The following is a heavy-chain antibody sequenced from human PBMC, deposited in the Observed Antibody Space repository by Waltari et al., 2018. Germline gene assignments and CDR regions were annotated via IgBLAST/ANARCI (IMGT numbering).Heavy chain of an antibody. CDR3: ARDPRRSGGYSYGNYYYYGMDV. CDR1: GGTFSSYA. V-gene: IGHV1-69*12. D-gene: IGHD5-18*01. Sequence: QVQLVQSGAEVKKPGSSVKVSCKASGGTFSSYAISWVRQAPGQGLEWMGGIIPIFGTANYAQNCQGRVTITADETTSTAYMGLSSLRSEDTAVYYCARDPRRSGGYSYGNYYYYGMDVWGQGTTVTVSS. CDR2: IIPIFGTA. J-gene: IGHJ6*02.